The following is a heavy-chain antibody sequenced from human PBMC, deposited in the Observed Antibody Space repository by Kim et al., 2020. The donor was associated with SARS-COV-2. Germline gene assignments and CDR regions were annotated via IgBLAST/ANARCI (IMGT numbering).Heavy chain of an antibody. CDR1: GYTLTELS. J-gene: IGHJ3*02. CDR2: FDPEDGET. Sequence: ASVKVSCKVSGYTLTELSMHWVRQAPGKGLEWMGGFDPEDGETIYAQKFQGRVTMTEDTSTDTAYMELSSLRSEDTAVYYCYCSGGSCYSGSGDAFDIWGQGTMVTVSS. D-gene: IGHD2-15*01. CDR3: YCSGGSCYSGSGDAFDI. V-gene: IGHV1-24*01.